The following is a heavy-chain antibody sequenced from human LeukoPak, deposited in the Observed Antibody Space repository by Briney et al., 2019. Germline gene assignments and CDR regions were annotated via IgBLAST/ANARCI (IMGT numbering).Heavy chain of an antibody. Sequence: GGSLRLSCASSGFTFSTYWMTWVRQAPGKGLEWVANIKEDGSLKYYVDSVKGRFTISRDNAKNSLYLQMSSLRVEDTAVYYCARDVLGRSGEQLDYWGQGTLVTVSS. CDR1: GFTFSTYW. V-gene: IGHV3-7*03. J-gene: IGHJ4*02. CDR3: ARDVLGRSGEQLDY. CDR2: IKEDGSLK. D-gene: IGHD3-3*01.